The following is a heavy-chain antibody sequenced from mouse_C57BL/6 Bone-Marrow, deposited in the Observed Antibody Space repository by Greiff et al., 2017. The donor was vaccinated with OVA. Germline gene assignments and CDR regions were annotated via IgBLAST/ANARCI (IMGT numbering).Heavy chain of an antibody. D-gene: IGHD3-2*02. J-gene: IGHJ3*01. CDR3: ARQLRAWFAY. CDR1: GFTFSSYT. V-gene: IGHV5-9*01. Sequence: EVQGVESGGGLVKPGGSLKLSCAASGFTFSSYTMSWVRQTPEKRLEWVATISGGGGNTYYPDSVKGRFTISRDNAKNTLYLQMSSLRSEDTALYYCARQLRAWFAYWGQGTLVTVSA. CDR2: ISGGGGNT.